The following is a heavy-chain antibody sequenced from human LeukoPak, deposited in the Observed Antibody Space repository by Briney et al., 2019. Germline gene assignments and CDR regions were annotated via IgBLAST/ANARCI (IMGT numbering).Heavy chain of an antibody. V-gene: IGHV4-34*01. CDR2: INHSGST. CDR3: ASYDFWSGTMGPSFDP. D-gene: IGHD3-3*01. CDR1: GGSFSGYY. Sequence: SETLSLTCAVYGGSFSGYYWSWIRQPPGKGLEWIGEINHSGSTNYNPSLKSRVTISVDTSKNQFSLKLSSVTAADTAVYYCASYDFWSGTMGPSFDPWGQGTLVTVSS. J-gene: IGHJ5*02.